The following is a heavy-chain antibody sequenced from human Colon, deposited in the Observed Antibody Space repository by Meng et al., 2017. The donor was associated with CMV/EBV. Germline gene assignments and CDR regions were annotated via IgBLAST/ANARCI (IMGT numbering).Heavy chain of an antibody. CDR2: INHSGST. CDR1: GGSISSYY. J-gene: IGHJ4*02. Sequence: SETLSLTCTVSGGSISSYYWSWIRQPPGKGLEWIGEINHSGSTNYNPSLKSRVTISVDTSKNQFSLRLSSVTAADTAVYYCARGKMVRGVPPDYWGQGTLVTVSS. CDR3: ARGKMVRGVPPDY. V-gene: IGHV4-34*01. D-gene: IGHD3-10*01.